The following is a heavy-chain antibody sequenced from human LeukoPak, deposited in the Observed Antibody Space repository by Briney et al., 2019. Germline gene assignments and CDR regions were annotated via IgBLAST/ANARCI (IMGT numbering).Heavy chain of an antibody. J-gene: IGHJ4*02. CDR3: ARVPQGSSWPYYFDY. CDR1: GGPFSTYA. V-gene: IGHV1-69*04. D-gene: IGHD6-13*01. CDR2: IVPILGTA. Sequence: SVTVSFKASGGPFSTYAISWVRQAPGQGLEWVGRIVPILGTANYAQNFQGRVTITADRSTTTAYMELSSLRSEDTAVYYCARVPQGSSWPYYFDYWGQGTLVTVSS.